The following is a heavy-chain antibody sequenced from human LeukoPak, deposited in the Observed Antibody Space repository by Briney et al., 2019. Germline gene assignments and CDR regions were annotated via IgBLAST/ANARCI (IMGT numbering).Heavy chain of an antibody. J-gene: IGHJ4*02. Sequence: GGSLRLSCAASGFSFNYYSMNWVRQAPGRGLEWVANIHPEGNEKYHVESVKGRFTISRDNTKNLLFLQMNGLRVEDTAVYYCARGDAFSGDHWGQGTLVTVSS. CDR1: GFSFNYYS. CDR3: ARGDAFSGDH. CDR2: IHPEGNEK. V-gene: IGHV3-7*04.